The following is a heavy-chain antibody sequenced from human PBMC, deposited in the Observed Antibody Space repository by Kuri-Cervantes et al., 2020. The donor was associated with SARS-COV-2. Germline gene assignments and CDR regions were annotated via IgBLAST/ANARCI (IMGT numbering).Heavy chain of an antibody. D-gene: IGHD3-3*01. Sequence: KVSCKASGGTFSSYAISWVRQAPGQGLEWMGRIIPILGTANYAQKFQGRVTITADKSTSTAYMELSSLRSEDTAVYYCASYRDFWSGTAGIDYWGQGTLVTVSS. CDR1: GGTFSSYA. CDR2: IIPILGTA. J-gene: IGHJ4*02. CDR3: ASYRDFWSGTAGIDY. V-gene: IGHV1-69*04.